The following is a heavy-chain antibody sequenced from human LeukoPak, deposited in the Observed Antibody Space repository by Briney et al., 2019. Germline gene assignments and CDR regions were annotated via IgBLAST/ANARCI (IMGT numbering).Heavy chain of an antibody. J-gene: IGHJ2*01. CDR3: ARDPILYDRIGVVPTVQPLGYLDL. CDR2: ITSSGNTI. Sequence: GGSLRLSCAASGFTFSSYEMNWVRQAPGKGLEWVSYITSSGNTIYYADSVKGRFTISRDNAKNSLYLQMNSLRAEDTAVYYCARDPILYDRIGVVPTVQPLGYLDLWGRGTLVTVSS. CDR1: GFTFSSYE. D-gene: IGHD2-2*01. V-gene: IGHV3-48*03.